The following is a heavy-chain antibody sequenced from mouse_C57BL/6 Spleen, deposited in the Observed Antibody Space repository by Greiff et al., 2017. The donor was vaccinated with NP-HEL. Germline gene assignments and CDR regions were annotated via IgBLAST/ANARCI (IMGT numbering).Heavy chain of an antibody. J-gene: IGHJ1*03. CDR1: GYTFTSYW. Sequence: QVQLQQPGAELVKPGASVKLSCKASGYTFTSYWMHWVKQRPGQGLEWIGMIHPNSGSTNYNEKFKSKATLTVDKSSSTAYMQLSSLTSEDSAVYYCARRGTVVAYWYFDVWGTGTTVTVSS. CDR3: ARRGTVVAYWYFDV. CDR2: IHPNSGST. D-gene: IGHD1-1*01. V-gene: IGHV1-64*01.